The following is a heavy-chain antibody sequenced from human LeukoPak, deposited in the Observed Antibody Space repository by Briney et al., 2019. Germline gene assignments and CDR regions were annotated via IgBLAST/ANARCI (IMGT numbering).Heavy chain of an antibody. J-gene: IGHJ4*02. CDR1: GFTFSDYY. D-gene: IGHD2-15*01. CDR3: ARERCSGGSCNSKMLTLDS. V-gene: IGHV3-11*01. CDR2: ISSGGSTR. Sequence: GGSLRLSCAASGFTFSDYYMSWIRQAPGEGREWGSYISSGGSTRYYADSVKGRFTISRDNAKNSLYLQMNSLRAEDTAVYYCARERCSGGSCNSKMLTLDSWGQGTLVTVSS.